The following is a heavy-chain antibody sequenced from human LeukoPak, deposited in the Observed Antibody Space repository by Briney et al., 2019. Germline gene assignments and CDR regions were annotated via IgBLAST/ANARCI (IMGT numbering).Heavy chain of an antibody. Sequence: GGSLRFSCAASGFTFSSYAMSWVRQAPGKGLEWVSAISGSGGSTYYADSVKGRFTISRDNSKNTLYLQMNSLRAEDTAVYYCAKGFVVVPAATLGAFDIWGQGTMVTVSS. CDR2: ISGSGGST. D-gene: IGHD2-2*01. CDR3: AKGFVVVPAATLGAFDI. V-gene: IGHV3-23*01. CDR1: GFTFSSYA. J-gene: IGHJ3*02.